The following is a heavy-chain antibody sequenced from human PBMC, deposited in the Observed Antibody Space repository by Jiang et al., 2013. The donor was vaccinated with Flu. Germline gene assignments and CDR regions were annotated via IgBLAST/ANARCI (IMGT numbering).Heavy chain of an antibody. CDR3: AREGGHENSLYWYFDV. J-gene: IGHJ2*01. CDR2: IYPDDSDT. Sequence: SLEISCRASGFTFTNYWIAWVRQMPGKGLEWMGVIYPDDSDTRYSPSLQGQVSFSADKSTKTAYLRWSSLRASDSGMYFCAREGGHENSLYWYFDVWGRGTQVTASS. CDR1: GFTFTNYW. V-gene: IGHV5-51*01.